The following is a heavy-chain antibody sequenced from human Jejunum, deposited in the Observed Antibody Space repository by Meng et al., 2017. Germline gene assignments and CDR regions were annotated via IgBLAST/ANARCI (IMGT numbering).Heavy chain of an antibody. D-gene: IGHD6-13*01. Sequence: QVQLVQSGAEVKQPGASVTVPCTASGYIFRDYYMHWERQIPGQGLEWMGRINPHNGDTSYAESFQGRVTMTRDTSTSTIYLYLTRMTSDDTAIYYCARERSGSNSWSNWGQGTLVTVSS. V-gene: IGHV1-2*06. CDR1: GYIFRDYY. CDR2: INPHNGDT. CDR3: ARERSGSNSWSN. J-gene: IGHJ4*02.